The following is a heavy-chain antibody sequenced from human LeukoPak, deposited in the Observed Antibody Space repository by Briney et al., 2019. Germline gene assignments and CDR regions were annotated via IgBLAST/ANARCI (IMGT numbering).Heavy chain of an antibody. D-gene: IGHD3-10*01. Sequence: SETLSLTCTVSGGFISSGGYYWTWIRQPSGKGLECIGYIYYSGSTYYNPSLKSRISISPDTSKNQFSLKLSSVTAADTAMYYCARGPAGSYFHVPDYWGQGTQVTVSS. V-gene: IGHV4-31*03. J-gene: IGHJ4*02. CDR1: GGFISSGGYY. CDR3: ARGPAGSYFHVPDY. CDR2: IYYSGST.